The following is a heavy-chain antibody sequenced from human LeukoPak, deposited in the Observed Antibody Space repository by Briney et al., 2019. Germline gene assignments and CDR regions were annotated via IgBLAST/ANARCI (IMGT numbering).Heavy chain of an antibody. CDR2: IYSGGST. D-gene: IGHD3-22*01. V-gene: IGHV3-66*01. J-gene: IGHJ3*02. CDR1: GFTVSSNY. Sequence: GGSLRLSCAASGFTVSSNYMSWVRQAPGKGLEWVSVIYSGGSTYYAGSVKGRFTISRDNSKNTLYLQMNSLRAEDTAVYYCASNYYDSSGYPPGAFDIWGQGTMVTVSS. CDR3: ASNYYDSSGYPPGAFDI.